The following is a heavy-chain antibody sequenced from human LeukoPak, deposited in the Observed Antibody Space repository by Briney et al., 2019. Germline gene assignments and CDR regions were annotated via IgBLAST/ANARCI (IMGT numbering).Heavy chain of an antibody. CDR1: GFTFSSYG. J-gene: IGHJ5*02. V-gene: IGHV3-33*01. D-gene: IGHD6-19*01. Sequence: PGGSLRPSCAASGFTFSSYGMHWVRQAPGKGLEWVAVIWYDGSNKYYADSVKGRFTISRDNSKNTLYLQMNSLRAEDTAVYYCARDGIAVAGTGWFDPWGQGTLVTVSS. CDR3: ARDGIAVAGTGWFDP. CDR2: IWYDGSNK.